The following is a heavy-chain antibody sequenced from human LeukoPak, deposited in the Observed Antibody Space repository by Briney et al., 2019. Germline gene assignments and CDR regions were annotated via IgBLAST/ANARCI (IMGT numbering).Heavy chain of an antibody. CDR3: AREGGIAVAGNLDY. D-gene: IGHD6-19*01. J-gene: IGHJ4*02. CDR2: INPNSGGT. CDR1: GYTFTGYY. Sequence: ASVRVSCKVSGYTFTGYYMHWVRQAPGQGLEWMGWINPNSGGTNYAQKFQGRVTMTRDTSISTAYMELSRLRSDDTAVYYCAREGGIAVAGNLDYWGQGTLVTVSS. V-gene: IGHV1-2*02.